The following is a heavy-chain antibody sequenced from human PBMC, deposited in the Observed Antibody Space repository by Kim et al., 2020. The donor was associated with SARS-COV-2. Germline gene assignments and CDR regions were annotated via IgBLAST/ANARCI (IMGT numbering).Heavy chain of an antibody. J-gene: IGHJ4*02. CDR3: ARDLGNSWYSLDY. Sequence: SETLSLTCAVSGGSISGYRWNWVRQPPGKGLEWIGEIFHSGDTNYNPSLKSRVTVSVDKSKNHFSLKMFSLTAADTAVYYCARDLGNSWYSLDYGGQGTLVIVPS. CDR1: GGSISGYR. CDR2: IFHSGDT. V-gene: IGHV4-4*02. D-gene: IGHD6-13*01.